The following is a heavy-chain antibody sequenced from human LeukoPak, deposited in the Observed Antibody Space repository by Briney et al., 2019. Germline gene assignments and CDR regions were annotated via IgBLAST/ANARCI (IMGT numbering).Heavy chain of an antibody. D-gene: IGHD3-22*01. CDR3: ARRRSGYYAPFDY. V-gene: IGHV4-59*12. Sequence: SETLSLTCTVSGGSLSSYYWSWIRQTPGKGLEWIGNIYYSGGTKYNPSLKSRVTVSVDTSKNQFSLKLSSVTAADTAVYYCARRRSGYYAPFDYWGQGTLVTVSS. CDR1: GGSLSSYY. J-gene: IGHJ4*02. CDR2: IYYSGGT.